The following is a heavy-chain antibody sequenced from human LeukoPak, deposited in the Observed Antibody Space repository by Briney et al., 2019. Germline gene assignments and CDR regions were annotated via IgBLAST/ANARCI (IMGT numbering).Heavy chain of an antibody. CDR1: GFTFSSYS. Sequence: GGSLRLSCAASGFTFSSYSMNWVRQAPGKGLEWVSSISSSSSYIYYADSVKGRFTISRDNAKNSLYLQMNGLRADDTALYYCARDLTSGWSDWFDPWGQGTLVTVSS. CDR2: ISSSSSYI. D-gene: IGHD6-19*01. J-gene: IGHJ5*02. CDR3: ARDLTSGWSDWFDP. V-gene: IGHV3-21*01.